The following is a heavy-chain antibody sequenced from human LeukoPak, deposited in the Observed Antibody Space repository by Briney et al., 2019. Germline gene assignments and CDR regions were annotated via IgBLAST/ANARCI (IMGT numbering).Heavy chain of an antibody. CDR1: GFTFSSYG. CDR2: IWYDGSNK. CDR3: ARDHRAAADY. Sequence: GGSLRLSCAASGFTFSSYGMHWVRQAPGKGLERVAVIWYDGSNKYYADSVKGRFTISRDNSKNTLYLQMNSLRAEDTAVYYCARDHRAAADYWGQGTLVTVSS. D-gene: IGHD6-13*01. V-gene: IGHV3-33*01. J-gene: IGHJ4*02.